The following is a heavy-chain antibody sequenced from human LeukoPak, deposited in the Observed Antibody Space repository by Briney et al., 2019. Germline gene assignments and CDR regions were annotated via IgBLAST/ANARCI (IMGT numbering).Heavy chain of an antibody. Sequence: SETLSLTCTVSGGSISSGRYYWSWIRQPAGKGLEWIGRIYTSGSTNYNPSLKSRVTISVDTSKNQFSLKLSSVTAADTAVYYCARVQTAMIDYWGQGTLVTVSS. CDR1: GGSISSGRYY. V-gene: IGHV4-61*02. D-gene: IGHD5-18*01. J-gene: IGHJ4*02. CDR2: IYTSGST. CDR3: ARVQTAMIDY.